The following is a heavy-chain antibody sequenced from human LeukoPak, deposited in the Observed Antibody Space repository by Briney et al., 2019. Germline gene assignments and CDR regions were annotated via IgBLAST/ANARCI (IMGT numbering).Heavy chain of an antibody. J-gene: IGHJ5*02. CDR1: GYTFTGYY. V-gene: IGHV1-2*02. CDR2: INPNSGGT. Sequence: ASVKVSCKASGYTFTGYYMHWVRQAPGQGLEWIGWINPNSGGTNYAQKFQGRVTMTRDTSISTAYMELSRLRSDDTAVYYCARLKIVEVIEGVIAWGPKPRKQSNCFDPWGQGTLVTVSS. D-gene: IGHD2-8*01. CDR3: ARLKIVEVIEGVIAWGPKPRKQSNCFDP.